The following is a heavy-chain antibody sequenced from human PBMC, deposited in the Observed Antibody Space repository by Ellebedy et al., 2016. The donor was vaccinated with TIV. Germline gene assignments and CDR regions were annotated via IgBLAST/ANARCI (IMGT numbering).Heavy chain of an antibody. CDR2: IFIDSTT. V-gene: IGHV3-66*01. CDR3: AGETFNDVDLKVWGVFDI. D-gene: IGHD1-1*01. Sequence: GESLKISCAASELTVSSNYMSWVRQAPGKGLEWVSVIFIDSTTYYADSVKGRFTISRDTSKTPLYVQMNSLRAEDTAAYYCAGETFNDVDLKVWGVFDIWGQGTMVTVSS. CDR1: ELTVSSNY. J-gene: IGHJ3*02.